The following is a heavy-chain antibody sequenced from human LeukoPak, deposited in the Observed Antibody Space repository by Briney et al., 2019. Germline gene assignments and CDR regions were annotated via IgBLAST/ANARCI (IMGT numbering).Heavy chain of an antibody. Sequence: PSETLSLTCTVSGGSISSYYWSWLRQPAGKGLEWLGRIYTSGSTNYNPSLKSRVTMSVDTSKNQFSLKLSSVTAADTAVYYCARGVVPAAMPSYYYYGMDVWGQGTTVTVSS. CDR3: ARGVVPAAMPSYYYYGMDV. CDR2: IYTSGST. D-gene: IGHD2-2*01. V-gene: IGHV4-4*07. CDR1: GGSISSYY. J-gene: IGHJ6*02.